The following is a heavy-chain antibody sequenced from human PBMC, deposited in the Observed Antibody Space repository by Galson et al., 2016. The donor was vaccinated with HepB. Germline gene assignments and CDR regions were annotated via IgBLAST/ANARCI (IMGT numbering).Heavy chain of an antibody. Sequence: SVKVSCKASGGTFSGYAINWVRQAPGQGLEWMGGINPIFRTPSYAQKFQGRVTITADESTSTTSMELGSLRSDDTAVYYCARARLTIFGVISAYYYAMDVWGQGTTVTVSS. D-gene: IGHD3-3*01. V-gene: IGHV1-69*13. J-gene: IGHJ6*02. CDR2: INPIFRTP. CDR3: ARARLTIFGVISAYYYAMDV. CDR1: GGTFSGYA.